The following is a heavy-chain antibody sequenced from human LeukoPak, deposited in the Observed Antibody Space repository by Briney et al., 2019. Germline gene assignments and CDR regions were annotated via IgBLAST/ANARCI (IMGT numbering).Heavy chain of an antibody. CDR3: ARGDSSSWYFDY. V-gene: IGHV4-4*07. D-gene: IGHD6-13*01. J-gene: IGHJ4*02. Sequence: SETLSLTCTVSGGSISSYYWSWIRQPAGKGLEWIGRIYTSGSTNYNPSLKSRVTMSVDTSKNQFSLKLSSVTAADTAVYYCARGDSSSWYFDYWAREPWSPSPQ. CDR2: IYTSGST. CDR1: GGSISSYY.